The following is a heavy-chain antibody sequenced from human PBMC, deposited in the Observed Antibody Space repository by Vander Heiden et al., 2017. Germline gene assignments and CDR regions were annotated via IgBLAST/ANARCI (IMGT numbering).Heavy chain of an antibody. J-gene: IGHJ4*02. CDR1: GGSRNRFC. CDR2: IYYSGGT. Sequence: QVQLQASGPGLVKPSETLSLPCPVSGGSRNRFCWSWSRQAPGKGLGWVGYIYYSGGTNYNPARKSRVAISVDTPKNQCALKLTSVMAADTAVYYCARGTTASDYWGQGTLVTVSS. CDR3: ARGTTASDY. D-gene: IGHD2-21*02. V-gene: IGHV4-59*01.